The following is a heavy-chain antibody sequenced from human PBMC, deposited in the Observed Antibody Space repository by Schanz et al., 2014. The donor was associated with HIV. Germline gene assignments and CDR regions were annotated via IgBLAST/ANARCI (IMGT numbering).Heavy chain of an antibody. J-gene: IGHJ6*02. CDR3: ARTDYDILTGYSLGYYGMDV. V-gene: IGHV1-18*01. Sequence: QVQLVQSGAEVKKPGASVKVSCKASGYTFTSYGISWVRQAPGQGLEWMGWISAYNGNTNYAQKLQGRVTMTTDTSTSTAYMELRSLRSDDTAVYYCARTDYDILTGYSLGYYGMDVWGQGTTATVSS. D-gene: IGHD3-9*01. CDR2: ISAYNGNT. CDR1: GYTFTSYG.